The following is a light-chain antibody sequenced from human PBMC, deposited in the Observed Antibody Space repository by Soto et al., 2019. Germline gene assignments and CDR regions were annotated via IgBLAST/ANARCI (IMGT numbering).Light chain of an antibody. Sequence: QSVLTQPASVSGSPGQSITISCTGTSSDVGGYNYVSWYQQHPGTAPKLMIYDVTDRPSGVSDRFSGSKSGNTASPTISGLHAEDVADYYCSSSTTSSTYVFGTGTKLTVL. CDR1: SSDVGGYNY. CDR3: SSSTTSSTYV. J-gene: IGLJ1*01. CDR2: DVT. V-gene: IGLV2-14*01.